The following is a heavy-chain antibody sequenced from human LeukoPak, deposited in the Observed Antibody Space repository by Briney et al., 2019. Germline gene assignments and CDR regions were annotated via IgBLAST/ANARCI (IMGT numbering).Heavy chain of an antibody. J-gene: IGHJ3*02. D-gene: IGHD2-15*01. CDR1: GGSISSGDYY. CDR3: ALGYCSGGSCYSDAFDI. V-gene: IGHV4-30-4*08. Sequence: SQTLSLTCTVSGGSISSGDYYWSWIRQPPGKGLEWIGYIYYSGSTYYNPSLKSRVTISVDTSKNQFSLKLSSVTAADTAVYYCALGYCSGGSCYSDAFDIWGQGTTVTVSS. CDR2: IYYSGST.